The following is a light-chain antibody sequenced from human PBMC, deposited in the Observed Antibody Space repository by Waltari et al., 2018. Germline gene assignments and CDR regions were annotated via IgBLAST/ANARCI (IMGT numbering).Light chain of an antibody. V-gene: IGKV1-NL1*01. CDR2: AAS. Sequence: DIQMTQSPSSLSASVGDRVTITCWASQGITNSLAWYQQKPVKAPKLLLSAASRLEGGVPSRFSGSGSGTDYTLTISSLQPEDFATYYCQQYYSTLWTFGQGTKVEIK. CDR3: QQYYSTLWT. CDR1: QGITNS. J-gene: IGKJ1*01.